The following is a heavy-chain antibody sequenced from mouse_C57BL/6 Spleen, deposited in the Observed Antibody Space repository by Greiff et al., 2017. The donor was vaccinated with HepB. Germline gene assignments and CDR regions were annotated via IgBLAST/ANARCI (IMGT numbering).Heavy chain of an antibody. Sequence: EVHLVESGGGLVKPGGSLKLSCAASGFTFSSYAMSWVRQTPEKRLEWVATISDGGSYTYYPDNVKGRFTISRDNAKNNLYLQMSHLKSEDTAMYYCSTGTDYFDYWGQGTTLTVSS. V-gene: IGHV5-4*01. CDR1: GFTFSSYA. CDR2: ISDGGSYT. CDR3: STGTDYFDY. J-gene: IGHJ2*01. D-gene: IGHD4-1*01.